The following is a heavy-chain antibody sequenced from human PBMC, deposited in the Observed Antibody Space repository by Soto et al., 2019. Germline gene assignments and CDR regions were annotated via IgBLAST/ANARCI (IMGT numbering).Heavy chain of an antibody. D-gene: IGHD1-26*01. CDR2: INTNTGDT. V-gene: IGHV1-2*04. J-gene: IGHJ5*02. CDR3: ARWVGASNWFDP. Sequence: ASVKVSCKASGYTFTGHHVHWVRQAPGQGLEWMGWINTNTGDTNYAQKFQGWVTMTRDTSINTAYVQLSRLRSDDTAVYFCARWVGASNWFDPWGKGTLGIISS. CDR1: GYTFTGHH.